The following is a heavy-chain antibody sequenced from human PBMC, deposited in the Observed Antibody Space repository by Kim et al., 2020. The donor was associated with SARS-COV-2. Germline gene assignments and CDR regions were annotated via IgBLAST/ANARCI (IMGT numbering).Heavy chain of an antibody. D-gene: IGHD3-22*01. CDR3: ARDGDEEYYYDSSGFAFDI. CDR2: IYYSGST. V-gene: IGHV4-59*01. J-gene: IGHJ3*02. Sequence: SETLSLTCTVAGGSISSYYWSWIRQPPGKGLEWIGYIYYSGSTNYNPSLKSRVTISVDTSKNQFSLKLSSVTAADTAVYYCARDGDEEYYYDSSGFAFDIWGQGTMVTVSS. CDR1: GGSISSYY.